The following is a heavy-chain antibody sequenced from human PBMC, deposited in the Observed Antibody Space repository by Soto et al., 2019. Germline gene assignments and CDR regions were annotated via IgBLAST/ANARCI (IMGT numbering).Heavy chain of an antibody. CDR1: GFTFSGYG. Sequence: QVQLVESGGGVVQPGRSLRLSCAASGFTFSGYGMHWVRQAPGKGLEWVAITRHDGSNTYYADSVRGRFTISRDNSKETVVLQKDRLRAEGKAVYFWAGGGVGATTFFGYFDYWGQGTLVTVSS. J-gene: IGHJ4*02. D-gene: IGHD1-26*01. CDR3: AGGGVGATTFFGYFDY. CDR2: TRHDGSNT. V-gene: IGHV3-33*01.